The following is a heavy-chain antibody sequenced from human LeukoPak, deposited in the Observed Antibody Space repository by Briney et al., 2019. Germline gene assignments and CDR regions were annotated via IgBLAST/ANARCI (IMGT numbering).Heavy chain of an antibody. J-gene: IGHJ4*02. Sequence: GGSLRLSCAASGFTVSSNYMSWVRQAPGKGLEWVSVIYSGGSTYYADSVKGRFTISRDNSKNTLYLQMNSLRAEDTAVYYCTRGFWGYYYDSSYDYWGQGTLVTVSS. CDR1: GFTVSSNY. CDR3: TRGFWGYYYDSSYDY. V-gene: IGHV3-66*01. CDR2: IYSGGST. D-gene: IGHD3-22*01.